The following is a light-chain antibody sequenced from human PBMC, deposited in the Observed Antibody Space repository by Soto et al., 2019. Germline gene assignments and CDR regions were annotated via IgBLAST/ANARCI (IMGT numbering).Light chain of an antibody. CDR2: GAS. CDR1: QSVSSSY. J-gene: IGKJ1*01. Sequence: EIVLTRSPGTLSLSPGERATLSCRASQSVSSSYLAWYQQKPGQAPRLLIYGASSRATGIPDRFSGSGSGTDFTLTISRLEPEDFAVYHCQQYDNSPWTFGRGTKVDIK. V-gene: IGKV3-20*01. CDR3: QQYDNSPWT.